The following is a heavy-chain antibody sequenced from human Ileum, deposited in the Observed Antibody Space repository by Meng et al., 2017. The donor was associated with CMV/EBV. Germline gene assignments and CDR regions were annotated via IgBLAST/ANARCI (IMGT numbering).Heavy chain of an antibody. CDR2: ILGDGNT. CDR3: ASFKRQVGKIYWHLDL. J-gene: IGHJ2*01. V-gene: IGHV3-66*02. Sequence: GESLKISCAASGFSVRRNEMSWVRQAPGEGLEWVSIILGDGNTYYADSVKGRFTISRDDSRNTLYLQMNSLRTEYTALYYCASFKRQVGKIYWHLDLWGHGTLVTVSS. CDR1: GFSVRRNE. D-gene: IGHD1-1*01.